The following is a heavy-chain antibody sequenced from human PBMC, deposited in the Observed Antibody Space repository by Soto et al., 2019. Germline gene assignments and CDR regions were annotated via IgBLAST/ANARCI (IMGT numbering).Heavy chain of an antibody. V-gene: IGHV3-30*03. J-gene: IGHJ6*02. D-gene: IGHD3-22*01. Sequence: GGSLRLSCVASGFTFSDYGINWLRQAPGKGLEWVALIVSDGSSRFYADSVKGRFTISRDNSKNTLFLQMNSLTVEDTAVYYCARETGLNYYDSSGYYSTPYYYYGMDVWGQGTTVTDSS. CDR3: ARETGLNYYDSSGYYSTPYYYYGMDV. CDR1: GFTFSDYG. CDR2: IVSDGSSR.